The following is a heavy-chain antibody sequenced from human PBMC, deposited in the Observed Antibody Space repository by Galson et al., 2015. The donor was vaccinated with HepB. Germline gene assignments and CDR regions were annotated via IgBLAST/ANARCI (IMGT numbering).Heavy chain of an antibody. CDR2: ISYDGRNR. J-gene: IGHJ4*02. CDR3: ARGGSGWYGRHFDD. D-gene: IGHD6-19*01. V-gene: IGHV3-30*03. Sequence: SLRLSCAASGFTFSDYGMHWVRQAPGKGLEWVALISYDGRNRYSADSVKGRFTISRDNSNNTLYMEMNSLRTEDSAVYYCARGGSGWYGRHFDDWGRGTLVIVSS. CDR1: GFTFSDYG.